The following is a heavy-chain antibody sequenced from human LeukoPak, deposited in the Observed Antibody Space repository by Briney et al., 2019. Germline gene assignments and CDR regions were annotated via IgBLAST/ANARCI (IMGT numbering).Heavy chain of an antibody. CDR3: ARVAVAGPTGWFDS. V-gene: IGHV3-21*01. CDR1: GFALRSYT. CDR2: ISSTSAYI. D-gene: IGHD6-19*01. J-gene: IGHJ5*01. Sequence: PGGSLRLSCAASGFALRSYTVTWVRQAPGKGLEWASSISSTSAYIYYAESVKGRFSISRDNVDNVVHPQMSSLRNEDTAFYYCARVAVAGPTGWFDSWGQGTLVTVSS.